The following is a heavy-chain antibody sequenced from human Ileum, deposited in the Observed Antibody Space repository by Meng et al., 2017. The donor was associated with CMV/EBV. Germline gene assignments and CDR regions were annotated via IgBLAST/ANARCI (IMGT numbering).Heavy chain of an antibody. J-gene: IGHJ3*02. CDR3: ARGPRHGAFDI. V-gene: IGHV1-2*02. CDR1: GYTFIDSY. CDR2: IDPNSGGT. Sequence: ASVKVSCKASGYTFIDSYIHCLRQAPGQGPEWMGCIDPNSGGTNHGQKFQGRVMLTRDTSISTVYMDLNGLTSDDTAMYYCARGPRHGAFDIWGQGTMVTVSS.